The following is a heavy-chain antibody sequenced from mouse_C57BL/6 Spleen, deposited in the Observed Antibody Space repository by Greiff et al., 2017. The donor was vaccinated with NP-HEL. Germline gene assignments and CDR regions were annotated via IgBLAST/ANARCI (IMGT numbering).Heavy chain of an antibody. CDR3: ARYRNYTEGYYYAMDY. CDR1: GYAFSSSW. D-gene: IGHD2-5*01. J-gene: IGHJ4*01. Sequence: QVQLQQSGPELVKPGASVKISCKASGYAFSSSWMYWVKQRPGKGLEWSGRIFPGDGDTNYNGKFKGKGTLTADKASRTAYMQLSSLTSEDSAVYGGARYRNYTEGYYYAMDYWGQGTSVTVSS. V-gene: IGHV1-82*01. CDR2: IFPGDGDT.